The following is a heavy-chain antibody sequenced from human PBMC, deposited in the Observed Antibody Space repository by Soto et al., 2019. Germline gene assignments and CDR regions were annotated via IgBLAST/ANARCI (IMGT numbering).Heavy chain of an antibody. CDR3: ARVETTAWEYYYDSSGYPALDAFDI. Sequence: SGPVSCKASGGTVSSYAISWVRQAPGQGLEWMGGIIPIFGTANYAQKFQGRVTITADKSTSTAYMELSSLRSEDTAVYYCARVETTAWEYYYDSSGYPALDAFDIWGQGTMVTVFS. D-gene: IGHD3-22*01. CDR2: IIPIFGTA. J-gene: IGHJ3*02. CDR1: GGTVSSYA. V-gene: IGHV1-69*06.